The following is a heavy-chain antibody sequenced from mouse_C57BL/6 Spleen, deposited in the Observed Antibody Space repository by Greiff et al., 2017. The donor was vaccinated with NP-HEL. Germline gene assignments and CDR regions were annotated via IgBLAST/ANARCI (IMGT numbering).Heavy chain of an antibody. J-gene: IGHJ3*01. V-gene: IGHV5-17*01. CDR3: ARFDWFAY. CDR1: GFTFSDYG. CDR2: ISSGSSTI. Sequence: EVKLMESGGGLVKPGGSLKLSCAASGFTFSDYGMHWVRQAPEKGLEWVAYISSGSSTIYYADTMKGRFTISRDNAKNTLFMQMTSLRSEDTAMYYCARFDWFAYWGQGTLVTVSA.